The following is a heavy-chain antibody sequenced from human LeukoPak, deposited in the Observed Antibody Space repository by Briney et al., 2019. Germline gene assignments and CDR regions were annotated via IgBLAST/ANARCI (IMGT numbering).Heavy chain of an antibody. J-gene: IGHJ4*02. D-gene: IGHD3-10*01. CDR2: ISYDGSNK. CDR3: ARTPLWFGEYSYLYFDY. Sequence: GGSLRLSCAASGFTFSSYAMHWVRQAPGKGLEWVAVISYDGSNKYYADSVKGRFTISRDNSKNTLYLQMNSLRAEDTAVYYCARTPLWFGEYSYLYFDYWGQGTLVTVSS. V-gene: IGHV3-30-3*01. CDR1: GFTFSSYA.